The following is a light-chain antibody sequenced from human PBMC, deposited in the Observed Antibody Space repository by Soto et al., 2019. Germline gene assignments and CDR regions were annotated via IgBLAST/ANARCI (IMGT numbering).Light chain of an antibody. CDR2: DAS. CDR1: QSISSW. V-gene: IGKV1-5*01. J-gene: IGKJ4*01. CDR3: QQYNSYSLT. Sequence: DIQMTQSPSTLSASVEDRVTITCRVSQSISSWLAWYQQKPGKAPKLLIYDASSLESGVPSRFSGSGSGTGFTLTISSLQPDDFATYYCQQYNSYSLTFGGGTKVEIK.